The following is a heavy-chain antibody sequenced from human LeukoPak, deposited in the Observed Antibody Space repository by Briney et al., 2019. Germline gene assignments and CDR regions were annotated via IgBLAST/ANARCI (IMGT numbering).Heavy chain of an antibody. CDR2: INSDGSST. J-gene: IGHJ3*02. V-gene: IGHV3-74*01. CDR3: VGSTINNDAFDT. D-gene: IGHD1/OR15-1a*01. Sequence: GGSLRLSCAASGFTFSSYWMHWVRQAPGKGLVWVSRINSDGSSTSYADSVKGRFTISRDNAKNTLYLQMNSLRAEDTAVYYCVGSTINNDAFDTWGQGTMVTVSS. CDR1: GFTFSSYW.